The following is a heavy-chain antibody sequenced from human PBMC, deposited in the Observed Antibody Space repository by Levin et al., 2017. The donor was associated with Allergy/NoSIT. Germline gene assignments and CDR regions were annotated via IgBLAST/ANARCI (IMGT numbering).Heavy chain of an antibody. D-gene: IGHD6-13*01. J-gene: IGHJ3*02. CDR2: IWYDGSNK. V-gene: IGHV3-33*01. CDR3: ARDTPIEQLDTGDAFDI. Sequence: TGGSLRLSCAASGFTFSSYGMHWVRQAPGKGLEWVAVIWYDGSNKYYADSVKGRFTISRDNSKNTLYLQMNSLRAEDTAVYYCARDTPIEQLDTGDAFDIWGQGTMVTVSS. CDR1: GFTFSSYG.